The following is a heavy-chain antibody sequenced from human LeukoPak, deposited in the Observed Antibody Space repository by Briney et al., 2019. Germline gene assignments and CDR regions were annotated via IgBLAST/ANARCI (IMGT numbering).Heavy chain of an antibody. CDR3: ARVRTEWYIDL. D-gene: IGHD2-8*02. CDR2: MKEDGGEK. J-gene: IGHJ2*01. Sequence: GGSPRLSCAASGFIFSPYWVTWVRQAPGMGLEWVANMKEDGGEKFYVDSVRGRFTISRDNAKNSLYLQMNSLRVEDTGVYYCARVRTEWYIDLWGRGTLVTVST. CDR1: GFIFSPYW. V-gene: IGHV3-7*01.